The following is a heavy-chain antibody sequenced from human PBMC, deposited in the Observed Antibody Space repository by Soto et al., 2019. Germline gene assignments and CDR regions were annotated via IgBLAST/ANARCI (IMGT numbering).Heavy chain of an antibody. V-gene: IGHV3-23*01. J-gene: IGHJ3*02. D-gene: IGHD3-22*01. CDR3: AKDRDKDYYDSSGYYGDAFDI. CDR2: ISRSGGST. CDR1: GFTFSSYA. Sequence: GGSLRLSCAASGFTFSSYAMSWVRQAPGKGLEWVSTISRSGGSTYYAESVKGRFTISRDNSKNTLYLQMNSLRAEDTAVYYCAKDRDKDYYDSSGYYGDAFDIWGQGTMVTVS.